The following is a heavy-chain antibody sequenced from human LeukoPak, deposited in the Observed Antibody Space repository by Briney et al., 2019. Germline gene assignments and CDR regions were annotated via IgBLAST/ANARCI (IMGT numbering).Heavy chain of an antibody. V-gene: IGHV3-21*01. CDR3: ARVAFGLYVMDV. Sequence: GGSLRLSCAASGFIFTTYSMNWVRQAPGKGLEWVSSISSDSNYIYYADSLKGRFTISRDNARNSLYLQMISLRVEDTAVYYCARVAFGLYVMDVWGQGTAVTVSS. CDR1: GFIFTTYS. CDR2: ISSDSNYI. J-gene: IGHJ6*02. D-gene: IGHD3/OR15-3a*01.